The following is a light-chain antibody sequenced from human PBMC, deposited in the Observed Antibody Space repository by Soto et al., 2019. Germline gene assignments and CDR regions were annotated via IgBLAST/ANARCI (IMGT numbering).Light chain of an antibody. V-gene: IGKV1-33*01. J-gene: IGKJ5*01. Sequence: TQSTTALSASVGDRVTITGQASQDITNYLNWYQQKPGRAPRLLRYDASSLETGVPSRFSGSGSGTDFTLGITSMQPEDVATYYCKHYDHLPITCGRG. CDR2: DAS. CDR3: KHYDHLPIT. CDR1: QDITNY.